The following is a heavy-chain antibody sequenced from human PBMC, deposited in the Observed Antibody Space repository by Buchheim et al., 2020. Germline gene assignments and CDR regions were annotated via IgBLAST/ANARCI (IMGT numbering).Heavy chain of an antibody. CDR2: IYYSGST. Sequence: QLQLQESGPGLVKPSETLSLTCTVSGGSISSSSYYWGWIRQPPGKGLEWIGSIYYSGSTYYNPSLKSRVTISVDTSKNHFSLKLSSVTAADTAVYYCAREPGVDYDILTGYYKREDYFDYWGQGTL. CDR3: AREPGVDYDILTGYYKREDYFDY. CDR1: GGSISSSSYY. V-gene: IGHV4-39*07. D-gene: IGHD3-9*01. J-gene: IGHJ4*02.